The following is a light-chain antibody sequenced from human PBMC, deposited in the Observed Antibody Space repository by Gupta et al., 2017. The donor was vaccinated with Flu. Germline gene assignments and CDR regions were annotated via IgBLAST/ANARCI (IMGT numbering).Light chain of an antibody. Sequence: TVNWYQQLPGTAPKLLLSSDNPRPPGVPDRFSGSQSGTSASLAISGLQSEDEADYSCSTWDDSLNGWVFGGGTQLTVL. CDR2: SDN. J-gene: IGLJ3*02. V-gene: IGLV1-44*01. CDR3: STWDDSLNGWV. CDR1: T.